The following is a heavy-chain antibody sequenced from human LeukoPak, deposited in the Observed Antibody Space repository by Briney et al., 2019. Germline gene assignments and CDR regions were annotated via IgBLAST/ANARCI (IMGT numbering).Heavy chain of an antibody. V-gene: IGHV3-30*18. J-gene: IGHJ6*02. Sequence: GGSLRLSCAASGFTFSNFGMHWVRQAPGKGLEWVAGISYDDSDKYYADSVKGRFTISRDNAKNTLYLQMNSLRPEDTAVYYCAKGVVAATNAAYYGMDVWGQGTTVTGSS. CDR1: GFTFSNFG. CDR2: ISYDDSDK. CDR3: AKGVVAATNAAYYGMDV. D-gene: IGHD2-15*01.